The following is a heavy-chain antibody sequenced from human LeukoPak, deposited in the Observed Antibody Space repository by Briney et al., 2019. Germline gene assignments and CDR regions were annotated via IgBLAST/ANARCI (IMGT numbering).Heavy chain of an antibody. CDR1: GFTFSSYG. D-gene: IGHD3-22*01. J-gene: IGHJ3*02. CDR3: AKDRVTMIVDAFDI. V-gene: IGHV3-30*02. Sequence: PGGSLRLSCAASGFTFSSYGMHWVRQAPGKGLEWVAFIRYDGSNKYYADSVKGRFTISRDNSKNTLYLQMNSLRAEDTAVYYCAKDRVTMIVDAFDIWGQGTMVTVSS. CDR2: IRYDGSNK.